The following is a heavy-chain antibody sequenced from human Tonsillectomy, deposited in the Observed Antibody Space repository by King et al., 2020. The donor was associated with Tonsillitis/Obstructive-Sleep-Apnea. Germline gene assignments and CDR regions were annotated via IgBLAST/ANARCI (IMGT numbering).Heavy chain of an antibody. CDR1: GFTFSDYY. CDR2: ISRISSYT. J-gene: IGHJ4*02. V-gene: IGHV3-11*05. CDR3: ARGHGDYGRRAVDY. Sequence: VQLVESGGGLVKPGGSLRLSCAAFGFTFSDYYISWIRQAPGKGLDWVSYISRISSYTNYADSVKGRYTISRENAKNSLYLQMNSLRAEDTAVYYSARGHGDYGRRAVDYWGQGTLVTVSS. D-gene: IGHD4-17*01.